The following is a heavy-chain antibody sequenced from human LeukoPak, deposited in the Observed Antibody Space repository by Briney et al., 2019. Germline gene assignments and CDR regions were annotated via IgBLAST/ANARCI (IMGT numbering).Heavy chain of an antibody. V-gene: IGHV1-2*02. J-gene: IGHJ4*02. CDR2: INPNSGGT. D-gene: IGHD3-3*01. CDR1: GYTFTGYY. Sequence: ASVKVSCKASGYTFTGYYMHWVRQAPGQGLEWMGWINPNSGGTNYAQKFPGRVTMTRDTSISTAYMELSRLRSDDTAVYYCAGGTTSEWTTDYWGQGTLVTVSS. CDR3: AGGTTSEWTTDY.